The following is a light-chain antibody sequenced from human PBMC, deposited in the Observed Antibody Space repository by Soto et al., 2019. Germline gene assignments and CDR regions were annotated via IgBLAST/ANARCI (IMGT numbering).Light chain of an antibody. V-gene: IGLV1-44*01. Sequence: QSVLTQPPSASGTPGQRVTLSCSGSSSNIGSNTVNWYQQLPGTAPKLLIYSNNHRPSGVPDRFYGSKSGTSASLAIRGRQSEEEADYYCVAWDDSLNGVVFGGGTKLTVL. CDR3: VAWDDSLNGVV. CDR1: SSNIGSNT. J-gene: IGLJ3*02. CDR2: SNN.